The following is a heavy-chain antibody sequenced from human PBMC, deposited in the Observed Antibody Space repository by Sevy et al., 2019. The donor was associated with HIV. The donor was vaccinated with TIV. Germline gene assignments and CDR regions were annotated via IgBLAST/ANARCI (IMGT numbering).Heavy chain of an antibody. J-gene: IGHJ3*02. D-gene: IGHD3-10*01. V-gene: IGHV4-4*07. CDR2: IYTSGST. CDR3: ARVGGYFDDGFDI. Sequence: SETLSLTCTVSGGSIGDYYCTWIRQPAGKGLEWIGRIYTSGSTNYNPSLKSRVTMAVGTSKSQFSLTLSSLTAADTAIYYCARVGGYFDDGFDIWGQGTMVTVSS. CDR1: GGSIGDYY.